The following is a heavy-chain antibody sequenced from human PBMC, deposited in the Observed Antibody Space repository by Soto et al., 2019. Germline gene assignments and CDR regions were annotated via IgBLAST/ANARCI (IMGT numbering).Heavy chain of an antibody. J-gene: IGHJ4*02. CDR3: ARVDSSGWYYFDY. CDR2: IYYSGST. CDR1: GGSISSYY. Sequence: SETLSLTRTVSGGSISSYYWSWIRQPPGKGLEWIGYIYYSGSTNYNPSLKSRVTISVDTSKNQFSLKLSSVTAADTAVYYCARVDSSGWYYFDYWGQGTLVTVSS. D-gene: IGHD6-19*01. V-gene: IGHV4-59*01.